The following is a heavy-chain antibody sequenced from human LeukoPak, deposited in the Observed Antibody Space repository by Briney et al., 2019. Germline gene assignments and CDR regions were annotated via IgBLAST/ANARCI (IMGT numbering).Heavy chain of an antibody. V-gene: IGHV4-59*01. CDR2: IYYSGST. J-gene: IGHJ4*02. CDR3: ARGHGSWEYYFDY. CDR1: GGSISNYY. D-gene: IGHD6-13*01. Sequence: PSETLSLTCTVSGGSISNYYWSWIRQPPGKGLEWIGYIYYSGSTNYNPSLKSRVTISVDTSTNQFSLKLTSVTAADTAVYYCARGHGSWEYYFDYWGQGTLVTVSS.